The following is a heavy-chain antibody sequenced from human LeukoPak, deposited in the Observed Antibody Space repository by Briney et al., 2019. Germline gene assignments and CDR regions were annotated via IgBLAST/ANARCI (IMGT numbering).Heavy chain of an antibody. CDR1: GFTFSSYG. V-gene: IGHV3-30-3*01. D-gene: IGHD2-15*01. Sequence: PGMSLRLSCAASGFTFSSYGMHWVRQAPGKGPEWVAVISYDGSNKYYADSVRGRFTISRDNSKNTLHLQMNSLRAEDTAVYYCASDRAYCSGGSCYSGLDYWGQGTLVTVSS. CDR3: ASDRAYCSGGSCYSGLDY. CDR2: ISYDGSNK. J-gene: IGHJ4*02.